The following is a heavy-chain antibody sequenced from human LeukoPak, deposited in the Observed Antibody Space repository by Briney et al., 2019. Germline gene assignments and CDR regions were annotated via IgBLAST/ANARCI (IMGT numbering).Heavy chain of an antibody. V-gene: IGHV1-8*01. J-gene: IGHJ4*02. CDR1: GYTFTSYD. Sequence: ASVKVSCKASGYTFTSYDINWVRQATGQGLEWMGWMNPNSGNTGYAQKFQGRVTMTRNTSISTAYMELSSLRSEDTAVYYCARGFHASKYDFWSGYYKTTHFDYWGQGTLVTVSS. D-gene: IGHD3-3*01. CDR3: ARGFHASKYDFWSGYYKTTHFDY. CDR2: MNPNSGNT.